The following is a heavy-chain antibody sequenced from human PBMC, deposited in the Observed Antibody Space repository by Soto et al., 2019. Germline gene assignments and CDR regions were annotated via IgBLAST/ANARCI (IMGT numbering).Heavy chain of an antibody. CDR2: IIPIFGTA. D-gene: IGHD6-19*01. J-gene: IGHJ4*02. CDR1: GGTFSSYA. V-gene: IGHV1-69*13. Sequence: SVKVSCKASGGTFSSYAISWVRQAPGQGLEWMGGIIPIFGTANYAQKFQGRVTTTADESTSTAYMELSSLRSEDTAVYHCAREDDPVAGSYWGQGTLVTVSS. CDR3: AREDDPVAGSY.